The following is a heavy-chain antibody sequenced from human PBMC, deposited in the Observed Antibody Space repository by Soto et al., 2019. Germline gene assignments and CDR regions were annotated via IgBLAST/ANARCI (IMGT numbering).Heavy chain of an antibody. CDR3: ALDTVPYGYYYYYGMDV. CDR2: ISSSSSYI. Sequence: GGSLRLSCAASGFTFSSYSMNWVRQAPGKGLEWVSSISSSSSYIYYADSVKGRFTISRDNAKNSLYLQMNSLRAEDTAVYYCALDTVPYGYYYYYGMDVWGQGTTVTVSS. J-gene: IGHJ6*02. D-gene: IGHD4-4*01. CDR1: GFTFSSYS. V-gene: IGHV3-21*01.